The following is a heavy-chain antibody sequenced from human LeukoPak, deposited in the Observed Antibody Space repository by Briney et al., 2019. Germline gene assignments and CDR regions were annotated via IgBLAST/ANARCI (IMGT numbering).Heavy chain of an antibody. D-gene: IGHD2-2*01. Sequence: QTLSLTCAISGDSVSSNTATWNWIRQSPSRGLEWLGRTYYRSKWYNDYALSVKSRITLNPDTSKNQFSLQLNSVTPEDTAVYYCARGTLYATSWNFDYWGQGTLVTVSS. CDR1: GDSVSSNTAT. CDR2: TYYRSKWYN. V-gene: IGHV6-1*01. CDR3: ARGTLYATSWNFDY. J-gene: IGHJ4*02.